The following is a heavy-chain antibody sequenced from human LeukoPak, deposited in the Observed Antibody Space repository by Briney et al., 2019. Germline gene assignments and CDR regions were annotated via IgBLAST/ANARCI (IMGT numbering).Heavy chain of an antibody. J-gene: IGHJ4*02. CDR1: GFTFSGYS. V-gene: IGHV3-21*01. CDR3: ARLDASGLDY. D-gene: IGHD6-19*01. CDR2: ISSSSSYI. Sequence: GGSLRLSCAASGFTFSGYSMNWVRQAPGKGLEWVSSISSSSSYIYYADSVKGRFTISRDNAKNSLYLQMNSLRADDTAVYYCARLDASGLDYWGQGTLVTVSS.